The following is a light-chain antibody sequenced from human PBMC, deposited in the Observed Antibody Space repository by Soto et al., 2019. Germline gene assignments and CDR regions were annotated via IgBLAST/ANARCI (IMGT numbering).Light chain of an antibody. CDR1: SSDVGGYNY. V-gene: IGLV2-8*01. Sequence: QSALTQPPSASGSPGQSVTISCTGTSSDVGGYNYVSWYQQHPGKAPKVMIYEVIKRPSGVPDRFSGSKSGNTASLTVSGLQAEDEADYYCSSYTGSNTWVFGGGTKLTVL. CDR3: SSYTGSNTWV. CDR2: EVI. J-gene: IGLJ3*02.